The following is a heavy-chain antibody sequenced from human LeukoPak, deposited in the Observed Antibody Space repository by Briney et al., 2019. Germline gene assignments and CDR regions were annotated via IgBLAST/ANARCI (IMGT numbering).Heavy chain of an antibody. CDR2: ISSSGSTI. J-gene: IGHJ4*02. D-gene: IGHD3-22*01. Sequence: GGSLRLSCAASGFTFSDYYMSWIRQAPGKGMEWVSYISSSGSTIYYADSVKGRFTISRDNAKNSLYLQMNSLRAEDTAVYYCARGTLYYDSSGYIIWGQGTLVTVSS. CDR1: GFTFSDYY. V-gene: IGHV3-11*04. CDR3: ARGTLYYDSSGYII.